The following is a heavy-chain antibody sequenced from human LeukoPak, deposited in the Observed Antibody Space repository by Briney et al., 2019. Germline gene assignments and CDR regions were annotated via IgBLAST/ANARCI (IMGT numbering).Heavy chain of an antibody. CDR2: ISYDGSNK. CDR3: ARGRGYSSSTYYGMDV. D-gene: IGHD6-6*01. CDR1: GFTFSSYG. J-gene: IGHJ6*02. Sequence: GRSLRLSCAASGFTFSSYGMHWVRQAPGKGLEWVAVISYDGSNKYYADSVKGRFTISRDNSKNTLYLQMNSLRAEDTAVYYCARGRGYSSSTYYGMDVWGQGTTVTVSS. V-gene: IGHV3-30*19.